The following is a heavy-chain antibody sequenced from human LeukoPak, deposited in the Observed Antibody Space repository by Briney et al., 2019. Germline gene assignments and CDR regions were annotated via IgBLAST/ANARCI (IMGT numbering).Heavy chain of an antibody. CDR3: AKDYRSTVSHFDL. Sequence: GRSLRLSCAASGFTFSSYAMHWVRQAPGKGLEWVAVISYDGSNKYYADSVKGRFTISRDNSKNTLYLQMNSLRAEDTAVYYCAKDYRSTVSHFDLWGRGTLVTVSS. CDR1: GFTFSSYA. V-gene: IGHV3-30-3*01. D-gene: IGHD4-17*01. CDR2: ISYDGSNK. J-gene: IGHJ2*01.